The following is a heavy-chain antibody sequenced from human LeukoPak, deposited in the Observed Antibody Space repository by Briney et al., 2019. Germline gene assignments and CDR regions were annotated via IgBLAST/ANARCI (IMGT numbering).Heavy chain of an antibody. CDR3: ASKGSYRLLGFDY. CDR2: IYYSGST. D-gene: IGHD3-16*02. CDR1: GGSISSSSYY. V-gene: IGHV4-39*01. J-gene: IGHJ4*02. Sequence: SETPSLTCTVSGGSISSSSYYWGWIRQPPGKGLEWIGSIYYSGSTYYNPSLKSRVTISVDTSKNQFSLKLSSVTAADTAVYYRASKGSYRLLGFDYWGQGTLVTVSS.